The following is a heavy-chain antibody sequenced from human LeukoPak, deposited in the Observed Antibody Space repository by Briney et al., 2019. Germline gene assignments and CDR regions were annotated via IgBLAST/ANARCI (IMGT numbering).Heavy chain of an antibody. D-gene: IGHD3-22*01. J-gene: IGHJ4*02. CDR2: INPNSGGT. V-gene: IGHV1-2*02. CDR1: GYTFTGYY. Sequence: ASVKVSCKASGYTFTGYYMHWVRQAPGQGLEWMGWINPNSGGTNYAQKFQGRVTMTRDTSISTAYMELSRLRSDDTAVYYCAREPTPTYYYDSSGYKGWGYWGQGTLVTVSS. CDR3: AREPTPTYYYDSSGYKGWGY.